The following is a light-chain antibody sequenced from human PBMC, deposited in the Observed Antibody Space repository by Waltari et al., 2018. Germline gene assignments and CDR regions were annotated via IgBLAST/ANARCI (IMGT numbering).Light chain of an antibody. V-gene: IGKV1-12*01. Sequence: IQMTQSPSSVSASVGDRVTITCRASHGISSWVAWYQQKPGKAPRLLIYAASALQSGVPSRFSGSGSELHFTLTINNLQPEDFATYYCQQANSFPWTFGQGTKVEIK. CDR3: QQANSFPWT. J-gene: IGKJ1*01. CDR1: HGISSW. CDR2: AAS.